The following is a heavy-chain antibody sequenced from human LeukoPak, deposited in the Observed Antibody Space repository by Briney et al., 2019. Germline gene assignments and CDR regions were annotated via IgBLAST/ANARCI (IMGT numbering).Heavy chain of an antibody. CDR1: GGSISSYF. CDR3: ARVLDLSKRGLDAFDI. CDR2: VYYSGST. Sequence: PSETLSLTCTVSGGSISSYFWSWIRQPPGKGLEWIGYVYYSGSTNYDPSLKSRVTISVDTSKKQFSLKLSSATAADTAVYYCARVLDLSKRGLDAFDIWGQGTMVTVSS. D-gene: IGHD3-16*01. J-gene: IGHJ3*02. V-gene: IGHV4-59*01.